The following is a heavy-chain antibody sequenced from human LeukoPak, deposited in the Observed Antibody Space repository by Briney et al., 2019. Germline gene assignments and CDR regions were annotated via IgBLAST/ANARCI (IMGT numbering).Heavy chain of an antibody. CDR2: MNPNSGNT. CDR1: GYTLKSYD. J-gene: IGHJ6*02. V-gene: IGHV1-8*01. D-gene: IGHD6-19*01. Sequence: GSVNLFCKGSGYTLKSYDINWVRQGTGQGLEWMGWMNPNSGNTGYAQKFQGRVTMTRNTSISTAYMELSSLRSEDTAVYYCARANTYSSGWYTGVQYYYGMDVWGQGTTVTVSS. CDR3: ARANTYSSGWYTGVQYYYGMDV.